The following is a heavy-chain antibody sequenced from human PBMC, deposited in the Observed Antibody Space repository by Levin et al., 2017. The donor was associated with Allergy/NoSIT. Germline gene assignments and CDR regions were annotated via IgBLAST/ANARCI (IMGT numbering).Heavy chain of an antibody. J-gene: IGHJ4*02. D-gene: IGHD3-3*02. CDR3: AKRHSMGSHYFDY. Sequence: PGGSLRLSCAASGFTFRNYGMHWVRQAPGKGLEWVALISVDGRQKYYADSVKGRLSVSRDNSNNALYLQMNSLRAEDTAVYYCAKRHSMGSHYFDYWGQGSLVSVSS. CDR1: GFTFRNYG. CDR2: ISVDGRQK. V-gene: IGHV3-30*18.